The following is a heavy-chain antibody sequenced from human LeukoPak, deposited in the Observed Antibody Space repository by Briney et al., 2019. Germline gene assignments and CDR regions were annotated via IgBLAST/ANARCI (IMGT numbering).Heavy chain of an antibody. Sequence: ASVKVSCKASGYTFTSYGISWVRQAPGQGLEWMGWISAYNGNTNYAQKLQGRVTMTTDTSTSTAYMELRSLRSDDTAVYYCARASYDFWSGYSRFYYYYMDVWGKGTTVTVSS. V-gene: IGHV1-18*01. J-gene: IGHJ6*03. D-gene: IGHD3-3*01. CDR1: GYTFTSYG. CDR2: ISAYNGNT. CDR3: ARASYDFWSGYSRFYYYYMDV.